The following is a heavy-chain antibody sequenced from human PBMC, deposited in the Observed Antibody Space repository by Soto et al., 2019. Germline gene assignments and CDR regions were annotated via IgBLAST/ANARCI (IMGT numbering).Heavy chain of an antibody. CDR3: ARDTEVRFLEWLLPAATFDY. CDR2: INGGNGDT. CDR1: GYTFSGYA. D-gene: IGHD3-3*01. J-gene: IGHJ4*02. V-gene: IGHV1-3*01. Sequence: ASVKVSCKASGYTFSGYAIHWVRQAPGQRFEWMGWINGGNGDTKYSQKLQGRVTMTTDTSTSTAYMELRSLRSDDTAVYYCARDTEVRFLEWLLPAATFDYWGQGTLVPVYS.